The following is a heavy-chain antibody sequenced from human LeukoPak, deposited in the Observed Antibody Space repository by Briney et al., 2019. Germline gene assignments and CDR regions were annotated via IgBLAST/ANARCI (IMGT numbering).Heavy chain of an antibody. CDR3: ANRGNIAVAGKAPKTPDDY. D-gene: IGHD6-19*01. CDR2: ISGSGGST. V-gene: IGHV3-23*01. J-gene: IGHJ4*02. CDR1: GFTFSGYG. Sequence: GGTLSLSCAASGFTFSGYGLSWVRQPPGKGLEWVSAISGSGGSTYYADSVKGRFTISRDNSKNTLYLQMNSLRAEDTAVYYCANRGNIAVAGKAPKTPDDYWGQGTLVTVSS.